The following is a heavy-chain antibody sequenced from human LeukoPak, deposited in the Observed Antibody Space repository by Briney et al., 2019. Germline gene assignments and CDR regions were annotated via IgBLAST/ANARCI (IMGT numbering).Heavy chain of an antibody. V-gene: IGHV4-34*01. CDR3: AVRVGATKHYFDY. Sequence: SETLSLTCAVYGGSFSGYYWSWIRQPPGKGLEWIGEINHSGSTNYNPSLKSRVTISVDTSKNQFSLKLSSVTAADTAVYYCAVRVGATKHYFDYWGQGTLVTVSS. D-gene: IGHD1-26*01. CDR2: INHSGST. CDR1: GGSFSGYY. J-gene: IGHJ4*02.